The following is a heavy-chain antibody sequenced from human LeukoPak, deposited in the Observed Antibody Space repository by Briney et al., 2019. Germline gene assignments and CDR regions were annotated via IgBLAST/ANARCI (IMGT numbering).Heavy chain of an antibody. J-gene: IGHJ6*04. V-gene: IGHV3-20*04. Sequence: GGALRLSCAGSGVTFDDYGMSWGRQAPGKGGGRGSGINWNGGSTDYAESLRGGVTISTDNPNNSLYLQMDRLTAEDTAVYYCAELGITMIGGVWGKGTTVTISS. CDR2: INWNGGST. CDR3: AELGITMIGGV. D-gene: IGHD3-10*02. CDR1: GVTFDDYG.